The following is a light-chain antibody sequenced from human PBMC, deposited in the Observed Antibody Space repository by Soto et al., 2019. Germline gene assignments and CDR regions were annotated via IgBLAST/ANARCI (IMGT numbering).Light chain of an antibody. V-gene: IGKV3-20*01. CDR2: GAS. Sequence: EIVLTQSPGTLSLSPGERATLSCRTSQSVISSYLAWYQQKPGQAPRLLIYGASSRATGIPDRFSGSGSGTDLTITISRLEPEDCAVYDGQQYGSSPLTFGGGTKVDIK. CDR1: QSVISSY. CDR3: QQYGSSPLT. J-gene: IGKJ4*01.